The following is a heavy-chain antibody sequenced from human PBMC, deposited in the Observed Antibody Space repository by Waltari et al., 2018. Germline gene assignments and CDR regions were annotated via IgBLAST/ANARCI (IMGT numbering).Heavy chain of an antibody. J-gene: IGHJ6*02. CDR1: GYTFTSYY. Sequence: QVQLVQSGAEVTKPGASVKVSCKASGYTFTSYYMHWVRQAPGPGLEWMGIINPSGGSTSYAQKFQGRVTMTRDTSTSTVYMELSSLRSEDTAVYYCARDDLVGAPVRDYYYGMDVWGQGTTVTVSS. CDR3: ARDDLVGAPVRDYYYGMDV. D-gene: IGHD1-26*01. CDR2: INPSGGST. V-gene: IGHV1-46*01.